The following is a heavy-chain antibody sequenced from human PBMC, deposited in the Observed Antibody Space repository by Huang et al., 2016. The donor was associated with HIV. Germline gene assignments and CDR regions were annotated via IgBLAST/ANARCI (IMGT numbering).Heavy chain of an antibody. Sequence: QESGPGLVGPSETLSLTCAVSGDSIHSNTFYWGWIRRPPGKGLEWLGSMYYSGTTDYTPAVKRRARSAGDASKKRSFRHVRSGTAADTGVYYWARTGVAVSDDPEYFQHWGQGALVTIS. CDR3: ARTGVAVSDDPEYFQH. V-gene: IGHV4-39*02. CDR1: GDSIHSNTFY. CDR2: MYYSGTT. J-gene: IGHJ1*01. D-gene: IGHD3-3*01.